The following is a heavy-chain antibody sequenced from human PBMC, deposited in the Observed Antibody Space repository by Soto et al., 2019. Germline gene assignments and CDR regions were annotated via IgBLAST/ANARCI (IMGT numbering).Heavy chain of an antibody. CDR2: IIPISGTA. V-gene: IGHV1-69*01. CDR1: GGTFSSYA. J-gene: IGHJ6*02. CDR3: ARDSPAVAGYYYYGMDV. D-gene: IGHD6-19*01. Sequence: QVQLVQSGAEVKKPGSSVKVSCKASGGTFSSYAISWVRQAPGHGLEWMGGIIPISGTANYAQKFQGRVTITADESTSTAYMELSSLRSEDTAVYYCARDSPAVAGYYYYGMDVWGQGTTVTVSS.